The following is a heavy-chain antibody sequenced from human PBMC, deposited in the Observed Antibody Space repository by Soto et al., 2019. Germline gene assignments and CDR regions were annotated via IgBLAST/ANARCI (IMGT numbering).Heavy chain of an antibody. J-gene: IGHJ4*02. CDR1: GFTFSSYA. D-gene: IGHD3-10*01. CDR2: ITGSGGTT. V-gene: IGHV3-23*01. CDR3: EKLWFGEQIHY. Sequence: EVQLLESGGGLVQPGGSLRLSCAASGFTFSSYAMSWVRQAPGKGLECVSSITGSGGTTYYADSVKGRFTISRDYSKNTLYLQMNSLRDEDTAVYYCEKLWFGEQIHYWGQGTLVTVSS.